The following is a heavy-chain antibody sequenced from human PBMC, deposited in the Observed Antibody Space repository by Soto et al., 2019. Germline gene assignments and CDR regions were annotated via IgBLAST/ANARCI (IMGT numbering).Heavy chain of an antibody. CDR2: ISGSGGST. Sequence: GGSLRLSCAASGFTFSSYAMSWVRQAPGKGLEWVSAISGSGGSTYYADSVKGRFTISRDNSKNTLYLQMNSLRAEDTAVYYCAKDRGSSSSQRGLGYYYYGMDVWGQGTTVTVSS. CDR1: GFTFSSYA. V-gene: IGHV3-23*01. CDR3: AKDRGSSSSQRGLGYYYYGMDV. D-gene: IGHD6-6*01. J-gene: IGHJ6*02.